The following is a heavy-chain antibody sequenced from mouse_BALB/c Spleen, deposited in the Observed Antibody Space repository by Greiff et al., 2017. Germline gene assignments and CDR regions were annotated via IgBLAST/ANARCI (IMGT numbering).Heavy chain of an antibody. CDR1: GFTFSSYG. V-gene: IGHV5-6*01. D-gene: IGHD2-1*01. J-gene: IGHJ4*01. CDR3: ASRNYLYAMDY. CDR2: ISSGGSYT. Sequence: EVQGVESGGDLVKPGGSLKLSCAASGFTFSSYGMSWVRQTPDKRLEWVATISSGGSYTYYPDSVKGRFTIYRDNAKNTLYLQMSSLKSKDTAMYYCASRNYLYAMDYWGQGTSVTVSS.